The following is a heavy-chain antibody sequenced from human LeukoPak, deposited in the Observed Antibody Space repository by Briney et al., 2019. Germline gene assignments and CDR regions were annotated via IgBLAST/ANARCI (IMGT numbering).Heavy chain of an antibody. J-gene: IGHJ4*02. Sequence: PGGSLRLSCTASGFTFTSYAMSWVSQAPGKGLEWVSAISGSGSKTYYADSVKGRFTISRDNSKNTVYLQMNSLRAEDTAVYSCAKWGFLEWLLSMFDYWGQGTLVTVSS. CDR2: ISGSGSKT. V-gene: IGHV3-23*01. D-gene: IGHD3-3*01. CDR1: GFTFTSYA. CDR3: AKWGFLEWLLSMFDY.